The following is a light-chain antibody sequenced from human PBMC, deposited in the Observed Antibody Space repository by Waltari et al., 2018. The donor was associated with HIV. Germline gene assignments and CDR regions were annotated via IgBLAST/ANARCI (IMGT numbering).Light chain of an antibody. J-gene: IGLJ2*01. CDR2: GNN. V-gene: IGLV10-54*04. CDR1: SDNVGNQG. Sequence: QAGLTQPPSVSKGLRQTTTLTCTGNSDNVGNQGATWLQQHQCHPPKLLLYGNNNRRSGISESFSSSRSGNTASLTITGLQPEDEADYFCSAWDRSRSALVFGGGTTLIVL. CDR3: SAWDRSRSALV.